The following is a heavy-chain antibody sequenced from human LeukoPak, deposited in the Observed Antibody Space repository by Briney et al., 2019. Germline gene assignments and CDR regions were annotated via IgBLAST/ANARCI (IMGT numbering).Heavy chain of an antibody. Sequence: ASVKVSCKASGYTFTSYGISWVRQAPGQGLEWMGWISAYNGNTNYAQKLQGRVTMTTDTSTSTAYMELRSLRSDDTAVYYCARDPYYYGSGVSYMDVWGKGTTVTISS. CDR2: ISAYNGNT. CDR1: GYTFTSYG. J-gene: IGHJ6*03. CDR3: ARDPYYYGSGVSYMDV. V-gene: IGHV1-18*01. D-gene: IGHD3-10*01.